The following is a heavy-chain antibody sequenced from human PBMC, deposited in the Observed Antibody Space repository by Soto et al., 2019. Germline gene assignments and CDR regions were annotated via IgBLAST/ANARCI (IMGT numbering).Heavy chain of an antibody. Sequence: ASVKVSCKASAYTFTSHSISWVRQAPGPGLAWMGWISAYNGNTNYAQKLQGRVTMTTDTSTSTAYMELRSLRSDDTAVYYCARVDLRYFDWLSLAPYYYYYMDVWGKGTTVTVSS. D-gene: IGHD3-9*01. CDR1: AYTFTSHS. V-gene: IGHV1-18*01. CDR2: ISAYNGNT. CDR3: ARVDLRYFDWLSLAPYYYYYMDV. J-gene: IGHJ6*03.